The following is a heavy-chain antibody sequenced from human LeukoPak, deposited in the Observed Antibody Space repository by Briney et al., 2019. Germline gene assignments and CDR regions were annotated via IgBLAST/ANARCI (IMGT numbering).Heavy chain of an antibody. Sequence: GPSLLLSCAASAFTFINAGMSSVRPAAGKGLELVVCIKSKTDSRTTHYAGPVKDIYTISKDDSKNTLYLQMNSLKTEDTAVYYCTTATKYGSGSYPIDYWGQGTLVTVSS. J-gene: IGHJ4*02. CDR3: TTATKYGSGSYPIDY. D-gene: IGHD3-10*01. V-gene: IGHV3-15*01. CDR1: AFTFINAG. CDR2: IKSKTDSRTT.